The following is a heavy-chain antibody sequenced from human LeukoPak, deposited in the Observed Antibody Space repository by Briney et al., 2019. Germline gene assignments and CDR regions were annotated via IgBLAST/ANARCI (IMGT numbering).Heavy chain of an antibody. CDR2: ISSSSSYI. CDR3: ARDSYGSGSYYNEFHY. V-gene: IGHV3-21*01. J-gene: IGHJ4*02. D-gene: IGHD3-10*01. CDR1: GFTFSSYS. Sequence: GGSLRLSCAASGFTFSSYSMTWVRQPPGKGLEWVSSISSSSSYIYYADSVKGRFTISRDNAKNSLYLQMNSLRAEDTAVYYCARDSYGSGSYYNEFHYWGQGTLVTVSS.